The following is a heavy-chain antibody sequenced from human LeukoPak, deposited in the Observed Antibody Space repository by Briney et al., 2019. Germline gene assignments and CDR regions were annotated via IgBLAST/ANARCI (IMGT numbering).Heavy chain of an antibody. CDR1: GFTFSSYA. CDR2: ISYDGSNK. V-gene: IGHV3-30*04. D-gene: IGHD4-23*01. CDR3: ARDGGGAVVKDIDNWFDP. Sequence: QAGGSLRLSCAASGFTFSSYAMHWVRQAPGKGLEWVAVISYDGSNKYYADSVKGRFTISRDNSKNTLYLQMNSLRAEDTAVYYCARDGGGAVVKDIDNWFDPWGQGTLVTVSS. J-gene: IGHJ5*02.